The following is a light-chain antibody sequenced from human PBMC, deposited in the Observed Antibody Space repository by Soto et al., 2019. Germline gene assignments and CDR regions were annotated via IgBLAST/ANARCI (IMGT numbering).Light chain of an antibody. CDR1: SSDVGGYKY. V-gene: IGLV2-14*01. J-gene: IGLJ2*01. Sequence: HSVLTQPASVSGSPGQSITISCTGTSSDVGGYKYVSWYQQHPDKAPKLIIFEVSNRPSGISSRFSGSKSGNTASLTISGLQAEDEADYYCASYTSSSTSVIFGRGTQLTVL. CDR3: ASYTSSSTSVI. CDR2: EVS.